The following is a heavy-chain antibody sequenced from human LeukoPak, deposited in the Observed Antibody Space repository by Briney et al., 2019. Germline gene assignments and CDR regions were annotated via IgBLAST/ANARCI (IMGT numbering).Heavy chain of an antibody. CDR1: GGSISSYY. D-gene: IGHD4-23*01. CDR2: IYYSGST. V-gene: IGHV4-59*01. CDR3: ARYGGSSAFDI. J-gene: IGHJ3*02. Sequence: KPSETLSLTCTVSGGSISSYYWSWIRQPPGKGLEWIGYIYYSGSTNYNPSLKSRVTISVDTSKNQFSLKLSSVTAADTAVYYCARYGGSSAFDIWGQGTMATVSS.